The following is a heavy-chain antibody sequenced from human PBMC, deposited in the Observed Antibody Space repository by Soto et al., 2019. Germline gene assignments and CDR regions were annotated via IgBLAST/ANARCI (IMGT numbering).Heavy chain of an antibody. CDR1: GGTVSSYA. J-gene: IGHJ4*02. D-gene: IGHD3-10*01. CDR3: ARDVSSDTTGFRGYDL. V-gene: IGHV1-69*01. CDR2: FIPIFVSA. Sequence: QLHLVQSGAEVKKAGSSVKVSCKASGGTVSSYAITWVRQAPGKGLEWMGVFIPIFVSAHYAPKFQVRITSTADESTSTAYMELSGLTSEDTAIYYCARDVSSDTTGFRGYDLWGQGTQVTVSS.